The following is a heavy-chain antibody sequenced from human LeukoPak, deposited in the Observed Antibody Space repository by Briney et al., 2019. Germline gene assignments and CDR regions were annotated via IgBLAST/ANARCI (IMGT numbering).Heavy chain of an antibody. J-gene: IGHJ4*02. CDR3: ARESARSYCSGGSCYGFDY. Sequence: PGGSLRLSCAASGFTFSSYSMNWVRQAPGKGLEWVSYISSSSSTIYYADSVKGRFTISRDNAKNSLYLQMNSLRAEDTAVYYCARESARSYCSGGSCYGFDYWGQGTLVTVSS. CDR2: ISSSSSTI. D-gene: IGHD2-15*01. V-gene: IGHV3-48*04. CDR1: GFTFSSYS.